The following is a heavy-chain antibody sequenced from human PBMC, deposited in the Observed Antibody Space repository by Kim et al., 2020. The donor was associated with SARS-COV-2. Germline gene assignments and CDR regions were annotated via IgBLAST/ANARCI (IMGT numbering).Heavy chain of an antibody. D-gene: IGHD6-19*01. CDR3: ARAVAGQLYGLEV. CDR1: GYTFTNYG. J-gene: IGHJ6*02. V-gene: IGHV1-18*04. CDR2: ISAFSGNT. Sequence: ASVKVSCKASGYTFTNYGITWVRQAPGQRLEWMGWISAFSGNTNYAQKLQGRVTMTTDTSASTASMELSSLKSDDTAVYYCARAVAGQLYGLEVWGQGTTVTVSS.